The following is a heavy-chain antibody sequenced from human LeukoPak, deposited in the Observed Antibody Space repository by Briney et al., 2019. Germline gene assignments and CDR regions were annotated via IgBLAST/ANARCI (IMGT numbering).Heavy chain of an antibody. CDR2: IYSDNT. CDR3: ARDRSGSYVPDAFDI. CDR1: GFTVSSNS. Sequence: GGSLRLSCTVSGFTVSSNSMSWVRQAPGKGLEWVSFIYSDNTHYSDSVKGRFTISRDNSKNTLYLQMNSLRAEDTAVYYCARDRSGSYVPDAFDIWGQGTMVTVSS. V-gene: IGHV3-66*03. D-gene: IGHD1-26*01. J-gene: IGHJ3*02.